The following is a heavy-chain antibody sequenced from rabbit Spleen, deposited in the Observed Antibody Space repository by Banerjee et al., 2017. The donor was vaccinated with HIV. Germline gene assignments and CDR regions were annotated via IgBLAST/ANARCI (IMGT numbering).Heavy chain of an antibody. CDR2: IYGGSSGST. D-gene: IGHD8-1*01. Sequence: QEQLVETGGGLVQPEGSLALTCTASGFSFSSIYYMCWVRQAPGKGLEWIACIYGGSSGSTYYANWAKGRVTVSKTSSTTVTLQMTSLTAADTATYFCARDSGTSFSSYGMDLWGQGTLVTVS. V-gene: IGHV1S45*01. CDR3: ARDSGTSFSSYGMDL. J-gene: IGHJ6*01. CDR1: GFSFSSIYY.